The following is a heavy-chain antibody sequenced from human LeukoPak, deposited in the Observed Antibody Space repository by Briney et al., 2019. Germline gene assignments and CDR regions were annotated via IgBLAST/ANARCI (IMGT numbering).Heavy chain of an antibody. D-gene: IGHD6-19*01. CDR3: ARDHGWYEIDY. CDR1: GYTFTSYA. V-gene: IGHV1-3*01. CDR2: INAGNGNT. J-gene: IGHJ4*02. Sequence: ASVKVSCKASGYTFTSYAMHWVRQAPGQRLEWMGWINAGNGNTKYSQKFQGRVTITRDTSASTAYMELSSLRSEDTAVHYCARDHGWYEIDYWGQGTLVTVSS.